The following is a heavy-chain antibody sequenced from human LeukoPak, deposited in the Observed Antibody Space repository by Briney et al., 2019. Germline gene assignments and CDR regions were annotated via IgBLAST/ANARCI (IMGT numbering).Heavy chain of an antibody. V-gene: IGHV3-30-3*01. CDR2: ISYDGSNK. CDR1: GFIFNSYS. CDR3: ARDRWVYGDYSCAY. D-gene: IGHD4-17*01. Sequence: GRSLRLSCAASGFIFNSYSMHWVRQAPGKGLEWVAVISYDGSNKHYADSVQGRFTTSRDNSKSTLYLQMDSLRAKDTAVYYCARDRWVYGDYSCAYWGQGTLVTVSS. J-gene: IGHJ4*02.